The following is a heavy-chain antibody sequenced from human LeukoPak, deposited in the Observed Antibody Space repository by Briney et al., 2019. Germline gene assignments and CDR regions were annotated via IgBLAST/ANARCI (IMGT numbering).Heavy chain of an antibody. CDR3: AKDARSPTLDY. CDR1: GFTFSTYT. V-gene: IGHV3-48*04. CDR2: ISSGGSTI. Sequence: GGSLRLSCAASGFTFSTYTMNWVRQAPGKGLEWVSYISSGGSTIYYADSVKGRFTISRDNAKNSLYLQMNSLRAEDTAVYYCAKDARSPTLDYWGQGTLVTVSS. J-gene: IGHJ4*02.